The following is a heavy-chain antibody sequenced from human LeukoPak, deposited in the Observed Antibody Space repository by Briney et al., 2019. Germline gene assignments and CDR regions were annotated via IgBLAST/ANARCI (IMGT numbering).Heavy chain of an antibody. D-gene: IGHD6-19*01. J-gene: IGHJ4*02. V-gene: IGHV1-8*01. CDR3: TRGSSGRRDN. Sequence: ASVKVSCKASGYTFTSCDINWVRQATGQGLEWMGWMDPNSGNTGYGQSFQGRITMTRDISIGTAYMELSNLTSEDTAIYYCTRGSSGRRDNWGQGTLVTVSA. CDR2: MDPNSGNT. CDR1: GYTFTSCD.